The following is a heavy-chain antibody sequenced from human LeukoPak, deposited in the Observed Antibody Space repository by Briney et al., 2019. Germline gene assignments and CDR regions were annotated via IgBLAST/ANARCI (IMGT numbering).Heavy chain of an antibody. D-gene: IGHD2-15*01. CDR1: GYSFSTYW. J-gene: IGHJ4*02. Sequence: GESLKISCKGSGYSFSTYWIAWVRQMPGKGLEWMGIIYPGDSETRYSPSFQGQVTISADKSISTAYLQWSSLGASDTAMYYCARRGCNGGSCYAYWGQGTLVTVSS. CDR3: ARRGCNGGSCYAY. CDR2: IYPGDSET. V-gene: IGHV5-51*01.